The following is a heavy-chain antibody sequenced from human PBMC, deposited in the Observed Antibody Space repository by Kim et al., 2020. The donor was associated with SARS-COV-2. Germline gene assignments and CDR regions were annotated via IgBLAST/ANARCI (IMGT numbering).Heavy chain of an antibody. V-gene: IGHV4-59*01. Sequence: SETLSLTCTVSGGSISSYYWSWIRQPPGKGLEWIGYIYYSGSTNYNPSLKSRVTISVDTSKNQFSLKLSSVTAADTAVYYCARGNNWNGYGMDVWGQGTTVTVS. D-gene: IGHD1-20*01. CDR1: GGSISSYY. CDR3: ARGNNWNGYGMDV. J-gene: IGHJ6*02. CDR2: IYYSGST.